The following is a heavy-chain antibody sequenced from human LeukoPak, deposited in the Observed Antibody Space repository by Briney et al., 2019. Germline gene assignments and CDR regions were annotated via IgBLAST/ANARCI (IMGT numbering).Heavy chain of an antibody. CDR3: ASEGQLLWFGEFGY. J-gene: IGHJ4*02. CDR1: GFTFSSYW. D-gene: IGHD3-10*01. V-gene: IGHV3-7*03. CDR2: IKQDGSEK. Sequence: GGSLRLSCAASGFTFSSYWMSWVRQAPGKGLGWVANIKQDGSEKYYVDSVKGRFTISRDNAKNSLYLQMNSLRAEDTAVYYCASEGQLLWFGEFGYWGQGTLVTVSS.